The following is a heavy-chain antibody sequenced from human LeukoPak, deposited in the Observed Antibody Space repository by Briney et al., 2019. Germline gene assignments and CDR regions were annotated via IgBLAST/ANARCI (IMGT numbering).Heavy chain of an antibody. CDR2: ISGSGGTT. CDR3: VKGSTAMVTYYFDY. Sequence: GGSLRLSCVASGFTFSNYAMSWVRKAPGKGLEWVSGISGSGGTTYYADSAKGRFTITRDNSKNTLYLRRSSLRVEDTAIYYCVKGSTAMVTYYFDYWGQGTLVTVSS. J-gene: IGHJ4*02. V-gene: IGHV3-23*01. CDR1: GFTFSNYA. D-gene: IGHD5-18*01.